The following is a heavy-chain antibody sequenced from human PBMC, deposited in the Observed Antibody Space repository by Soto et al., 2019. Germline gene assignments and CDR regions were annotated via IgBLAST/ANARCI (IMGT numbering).Heavy chain of an antibody. J-gene: IGHJ4*02. D-gene: IGHD2-2*03. CDR3: AKMEGMDPWAYSFDY. CDR2: IYGGGNGP. V-gene: IGHV3-23*01. Sequence: EVQVLESGGGLVQPGGSLRLSCAATGFTFSDLAMSWVRQAPGKGLEWVSRIYGGGNGPHYADSVKGRVTISRDNSKNTLYLQMNSLRAEDTAVYYCAKMEGMDPWAYSFDYWGQGTLVTVSS. CDR1: GFTFSDLA.